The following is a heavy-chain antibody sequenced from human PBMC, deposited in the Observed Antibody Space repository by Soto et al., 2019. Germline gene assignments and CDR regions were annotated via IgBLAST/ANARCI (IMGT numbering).Heavy chain of an antibody. CDR2: ISAYNGNT. Sequence: ASVKVSCKASGYTFTSYGINWVRQAPGQGLEWMGWISAYNGNTNYAQKFQGRVTITRDTSASTAYMELSSLRSEDTAVYYCARGSGYYYWDDYWGQGTLVTVSS. CDR3: ARGSGYYYWDDY. J-gene: IGHJ4*02. CDR1: GYTFTSYG. V-gene: IGHV1-18*01. D-gene: IGHD3-22*01.